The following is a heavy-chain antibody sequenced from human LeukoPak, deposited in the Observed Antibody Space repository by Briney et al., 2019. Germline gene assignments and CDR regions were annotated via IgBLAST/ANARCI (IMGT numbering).Heavy chain of an antibody. V-gene: IGHV1-2*02. CDR1: GYTFTGYY. J-gene: IGHJ4*02. D-gene: IGHD3-9*01. CDR2: INPNSGGT. Sequence: ASVKVSCKASGYTFTGYYMHWVRQAPGQGLEWMGWINPNSGGTNYAQKFQGRVTMTRDTSISTAYMELSRLRSDDTAVYYCARDMAYDILTGYNPPPLYWGQGTLVTVSS. CDR3: ARDMAYDILTGYNPPPLY.